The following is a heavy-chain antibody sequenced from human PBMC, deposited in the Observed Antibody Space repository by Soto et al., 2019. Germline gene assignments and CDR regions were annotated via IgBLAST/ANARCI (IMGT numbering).Heavy chain of an antibody. CDR3: AKGRAITVFGVITPFDS. CDR2: ISGNSGTT. Sequence: VQLLESGGDFKQPGGSLRLSCEGSGFNFSNYALNWVRQAPGKRLEWVSVISGNSGTTYYAASVKGRFTISRDNSTKTLYLQMNSLRADDTAVYYCAKGRAITVFGVITPFDSWGQGTLVTVSS. CDR1: GFNFSNYA. J-gene: IGHJ4*02. D-gene: IGHD3-3*01. V-gene: IGHV3-23*01.